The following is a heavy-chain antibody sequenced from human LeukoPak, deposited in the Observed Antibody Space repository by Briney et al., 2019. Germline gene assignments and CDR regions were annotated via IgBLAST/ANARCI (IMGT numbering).Heavy chain of an antibody. Sequence: GGSLRLSCAASGFTFSSHGMNWVRQAPGKGLEWVSAISGSGGSTYYADSVKGRFTISRDNSKNTLYLQMNSLRAEDTAVYYCARAPYDYVWGSYRYTGVPTSYDYWGQGTLVTVSS. CDR2: ISGSGGST. J-gene: IGHJ4*02. D-gene: IGHD3-16*02. CDR3: ARAPYDYVWGSYRYTGVPTSYDY. V-gene: IGHV3-23*01. CDR1: GFTFSSHG.